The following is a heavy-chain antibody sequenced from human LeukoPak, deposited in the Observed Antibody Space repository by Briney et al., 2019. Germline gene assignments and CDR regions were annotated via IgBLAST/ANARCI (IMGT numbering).Heavy chain of an antibody. CDR1: GASTSSYF. Sequence: PSETLSLTCTVSGASTSSYFWSWVRQPPGKGLEWIGYIHYRGSTNYSPSLESRVTISKDTSKNQFSLELTSVTAADTAVYYCARHVGNGYSDHFDYWGQGTLVTVSS. D-gene: IGHD5-24*01. J-gene: IGHJ4*02. CDR2: IHYRGST. CDR3: ARHVGNGYSDHFDY. V-gene: IGHV4-59*08.